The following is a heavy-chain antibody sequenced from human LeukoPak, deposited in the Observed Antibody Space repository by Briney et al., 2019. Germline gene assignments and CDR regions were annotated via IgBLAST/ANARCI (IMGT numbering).Heavy chain of an antibody. J-gene: IGHJ4*02. CDR1: GYSIRSGYY. V-gene: IGHV4-38-2*02. CDR3: ARDQGGTYHSYYFDY. D-gene: IGHD1-26*01. CDR2: IYHSGST. Sequence: SETLSLTCTVSGYSIRSGYYWGWIRQPPGKELEWIGTIYHSGSTYYNPSLKSRVTISVDTSKNQFSLKLSSVTAADTAVYYFARDQGGTYHSYYFDYWGQGTLVTVSS.